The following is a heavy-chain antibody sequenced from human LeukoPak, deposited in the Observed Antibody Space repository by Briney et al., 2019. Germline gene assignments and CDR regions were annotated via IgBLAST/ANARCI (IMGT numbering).Heavy chain of an antibody. CDR1: GFTFSSYG. D-gene: IGHD5/OR15-5a*01. Sequence: GRSLRLSCAASGFTFSSYGMHWVRQAPGKGLEWVAVISYDGSNKYYADSVKGRFTISRDNSKNTLYLQMNSLRAEDTAVCYCAKGSSLGDYWGQGTLVTVSS. J-gene: IGHJ4*02. CDR2: ISYDGSNK. V-gene: IGHV3-30*18. CDR3: AKGSSLGDY.